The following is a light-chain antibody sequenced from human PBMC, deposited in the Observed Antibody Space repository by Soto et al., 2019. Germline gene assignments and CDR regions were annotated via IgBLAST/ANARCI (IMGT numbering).Light chain of an antibody. Sequence: VFSQSQDPLSFSPGERVTLSCRASQSVSNYVAWYQQKPGQAPRLLIYGASTRATGIPARFSVSQSGTEFTLPRCRLHCEAVVPYYWPQCNTWRITFRQGTRLEIK. J-gene: IGKJ5*01. V-gene: IGKV3-15*01. CDR2: GAS. CDR1: QSVSNY. CDR3: PQCNTWRIT.